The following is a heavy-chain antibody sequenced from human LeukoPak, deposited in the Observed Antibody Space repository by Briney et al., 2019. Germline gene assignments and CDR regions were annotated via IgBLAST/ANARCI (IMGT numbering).Heavy chain of an antibody. CDR3: ARVEGYCSGGSCYNWFDP. V-gene: IGHV6-1*01. D-gene: IGHD2-15*01. Sequence: SQTLSLTCAISGDSVSSNSAAWNWIRQSPSRGLEWLGRIYYRSKWYNDYAVSVKSRITINPDTSKNQFSLQLNSVTPGDTAVYYCARVEGYCSGGSCYNWFDPWGQGTLVTVSS. CDR2: IYYRSKWYN. J-gene: IGHJ5*02. CDR1: GDSVSSNSAA.